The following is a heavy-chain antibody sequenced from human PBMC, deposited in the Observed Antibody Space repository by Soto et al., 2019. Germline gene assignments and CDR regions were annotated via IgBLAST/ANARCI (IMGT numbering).Heavy chain of an antibody. J-gene: IGHJ4*02. Sequence: QVQLVESGGGVVQPGRSLRLSCAASGFTFSSYGMHWVRQAPGKGLEWVAVISYDGSNKYYADSVKGRFTISRDNSKNTPYLQMNSLRAEDTAVYYCGNSPAHKWELRSGGQGTLVTVST. D-gene: IGHD1-26*01. V-gene: IGHV3-30*18. CDR1: GFTFSSYG. CDR3: GNSPAHKWELRS. CDR2: ISYDGSNK.